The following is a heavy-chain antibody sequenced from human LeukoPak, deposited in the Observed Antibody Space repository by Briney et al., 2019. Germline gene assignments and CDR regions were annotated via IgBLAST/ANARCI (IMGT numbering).Heavy chain of an antibody. CDR3: ARAYSRESGYDFVFEN. J-gene: IGHJ4*02. V-gene: IGHV3-33*01. Sequence: GGSLRLSCAASGFTFSNYGVHWVRQAPGKGPEWVAVRRYDGSTKYYADSVKGRFTISRDNSKNTVYLEMNSLRAEDTAVYYCARAYSRESGYDFVFENWGQGTLVSVSS. CDR2: RRYDGSTK. CDR1: GFTFSNYG. D-gene: IGHD5-12*01.